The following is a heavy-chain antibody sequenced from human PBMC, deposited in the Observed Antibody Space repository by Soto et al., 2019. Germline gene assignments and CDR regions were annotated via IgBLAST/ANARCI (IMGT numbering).Heavy chain of an antibody. CDR3: ARYRREAVAGYTLDN. V-gene: IGHV4-59*01. CDR1: GGSISSDY. Sequence: SETLSLTCTVSGGSISSDYWTWIRQPPGKGLEWIGYVYNSGSTNCNPSLKSRVTISEDTSKSQFSLKVNSMTAADTAVYYCARYRREAVAGYTLDNWGQGILVTVSS. D-gene: IGHD6-13*01. J-gene: IGHJ4*02. CDR2: VYNSGST.